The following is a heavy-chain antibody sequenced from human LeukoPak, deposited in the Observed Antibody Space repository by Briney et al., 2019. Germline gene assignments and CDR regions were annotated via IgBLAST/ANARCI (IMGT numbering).Heavy chain of an antibody. CDR1: GFAFNSYA. Sequence: GGSLRLSCAASGFAFNSYAMSWVRQAPGKGLQWVSGISGVGGSPYYADSVKGRFTISRDNSRNTLYLQMSSLRAEDTAVYYCAAANYFDYWGQGTLVTVSS. J-gene: IGHJ4*02. V-gene: IGHV3-23*01. CDR2: ISGVGGSP. CDR3: AAANYFDY.